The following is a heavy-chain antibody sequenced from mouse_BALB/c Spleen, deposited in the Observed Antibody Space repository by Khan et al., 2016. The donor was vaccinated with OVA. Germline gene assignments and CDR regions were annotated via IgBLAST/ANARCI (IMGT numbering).Heavy chain of an antibody. CDR3: ARLAYYYDSEGFAY. Sequence: EVELVESGGDLVEPGGSLKLSCAASGFTFSIYGMSWVRQTPDKRLEWVATISTGGHYTYYPDSVRGRFTISRDNDKNTLYLHMTSLKSEDTAIFYCARLAYYYDSEGFAYWGQGTLVTVSA. V-gene: IGHV5-6*01. J-gene: IGHJ3*01. CDR2: ISTGGHYT. D-gene: IGHD1-1*01. CDR1: GFTFSIYG.